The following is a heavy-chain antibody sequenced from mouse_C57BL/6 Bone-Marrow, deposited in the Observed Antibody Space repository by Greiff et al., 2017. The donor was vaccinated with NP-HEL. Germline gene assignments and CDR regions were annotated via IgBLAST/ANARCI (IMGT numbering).Heavy chain of an antibody. Sequence: VQVVESGPGLVAPSQSLSITCTVSGFSLTSYAISWVRQPPGKGLEWLGVIWTGGGTNYNSALKSRLSISKDNSKSQVFLKMNSLQTDDTARYYCATLITTVDPSYWYFDVWGTGTTVTVSS. CDR3: ATLITTVDPSYWYFDV. V-gene: IGHV2-9-1*01. CDR1: GFSLTSYA. D-gene: IGHD1-1*01. CDR2: IWTGGGT. J-gene: IGHJ1*03.